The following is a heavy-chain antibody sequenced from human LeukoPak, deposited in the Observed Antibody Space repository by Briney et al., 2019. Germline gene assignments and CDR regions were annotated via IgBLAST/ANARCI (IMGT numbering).Heavy chain of an antibody. CDR1: GGSFSGYY. CDR2: INHSGST. CDR3: AKQKGLDP. Sequence: SETLSLTCAVYGGSFSGYYWSWIRQPPGKGLEWIGEINHSGSTNYNPSLKSRVTTSVDTSKNQFSLKLRSVTAADTAVYYCAKQKGLDPWGQGTLVTVSS. J-gene: IGHJ5*02. D-gene: IGHD1/OR15-1a*01. V-gene: IGHV4-34*01.